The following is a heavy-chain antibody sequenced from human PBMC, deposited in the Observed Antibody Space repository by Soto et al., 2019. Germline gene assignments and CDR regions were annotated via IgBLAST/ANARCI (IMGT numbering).Heavy chain of an antibody. J-gene: IGHJ5*02. V-gene: IGHV1-24*01. CDR3: ATRYCTNGVCRKAVFFDH. CDR2: FDPEDGET. D-gene: IGHD2-8*01. Sequence: ASVKVSCKVSGYTLTELSMHWVRQAPGKGLEWMGGFDPEDGETIYAQKFQGRVTMTEDTSTDTAYMELSSLRSEDTAVYYCATRYCTNGVCRKAVFFDHWGQGTLVTVSS. CDR1: GYTLTELS.